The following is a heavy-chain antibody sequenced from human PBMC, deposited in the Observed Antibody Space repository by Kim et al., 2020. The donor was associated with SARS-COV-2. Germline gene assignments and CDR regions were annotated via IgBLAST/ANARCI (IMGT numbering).Heavy chain of an antibody. J-gene: IGHJ4*02. V-gene: IGHV4-59*01. Sequence: KSRVTISVDTSKNQFSLKLSSVTAADTAVYYCARSGSLLFSPGSEYYFDYWGQGTLVTVSS. D-gene: IGHD2-21*02. CDR3: ARSGSLLFSPGSEYYFDY.